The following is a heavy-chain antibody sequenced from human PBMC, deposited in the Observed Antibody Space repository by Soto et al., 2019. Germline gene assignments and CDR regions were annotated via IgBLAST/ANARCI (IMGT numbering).Heavy chain of an antibody. D-gene: IGHD3-9*01. CDR3: AKDVYFDSYYFDQ. Sequence: PGGSLRLSCVASGFTFSSYAMHWVRQAPGKGLEWVAVISYDGRQKHYVDSVKGRFTLSRDESDNTVYLQMNSLRPEDTAVYFCAKDVYFDSYYFDQWRQGTRVTVSS. J-gene: IGHJ4*02. V-gene: IGHV3-30*04. CDR2: ISYDGRQK. CDR1: GFTFSSYA.